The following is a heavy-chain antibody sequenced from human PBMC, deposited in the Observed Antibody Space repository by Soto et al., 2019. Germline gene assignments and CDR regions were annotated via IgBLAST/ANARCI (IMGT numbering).Heavy chain of an antibody. V-gene: IGHV1-69*04. CDR3: AREGDMKFHSDSSDEPGY. CDR2: IIPSIGII. D-gene: IGHD3-22*01. J-gene: IGHJ4*02. CDR1: GGTFSSFV. Sequence: QVQLVQSGAEVKKPGSSVKVSCKASGGTFSSFVISWVRQAPGQGLEWMGRIIPSIGIINYAQKFQGRVTITADTSTSTAYMELSNLRSDDTAVYYCAREGDMKFHSDSSDEPGYWGQGTLVTVSS.